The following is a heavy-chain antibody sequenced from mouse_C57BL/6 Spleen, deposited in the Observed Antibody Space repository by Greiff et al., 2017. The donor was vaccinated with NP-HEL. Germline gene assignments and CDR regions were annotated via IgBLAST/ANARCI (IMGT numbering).Heavy chain of an antibody. V-gene: IGHV5-17*01. CDR2: ISSGSSTI. Sequence: EVQRVESGGGLVKPGGSLKLSCAASGFTFSDYGMHFVRQAPEKGLEWVAYISSGSSTIYYADTVKGRFTISRDNAKNTLFLQMTSLRSEDTAMYYCARDRWDDWYFDVWGTGTTVTVSS. D-gene: IGHD4-1*01. CDR1: GFTFSDYG. J-gene: IGHJ1*03. CDR3: ARDRWDDWYFDV.